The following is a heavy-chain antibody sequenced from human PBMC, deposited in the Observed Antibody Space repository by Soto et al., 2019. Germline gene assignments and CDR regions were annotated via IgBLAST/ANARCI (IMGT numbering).Heavy chain of an antibody. CDR1: GYTFNIYG. CDR2: ISAYNGNT. CDR3: TSGSIGWTFLFDY. D-gene: IGHD6-19*01. V-gene: IGHV1-18*01. J-gene: IGHJ4*02. Sequence: GASVKVSCKTSGYTFNIYGISWVRQAPGQGLEWMGWISAYNGNTNYAQNFQGRVILTTDTSTSTAYMELRSLRSDDTAVYYCTSGSIGWTFLFDYWGQGTPVTVSS.